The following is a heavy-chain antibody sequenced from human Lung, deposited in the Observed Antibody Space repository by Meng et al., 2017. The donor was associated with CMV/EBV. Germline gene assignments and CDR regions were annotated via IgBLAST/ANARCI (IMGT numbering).Heavy chain of an antibody. D-gene: IGHD2-2*01. CDR2: IYSGGSST. V-gene: IGHV3-23*03. Sequence: ESLKISXAASGFTFSSYAMSWVRQAPGKGLGWVSVIYSGGSSTYYADSVKGRFTISRDNSKNTLYLQMNSLRAEDTAVYYCAKDRDCSSTSCRIRFDYWGQGTRVTVSS. J-gene: IGHJ4*01. CDR1: GFTFSSYA. CDR3: AKDRDCSSTSCRIRFDY.